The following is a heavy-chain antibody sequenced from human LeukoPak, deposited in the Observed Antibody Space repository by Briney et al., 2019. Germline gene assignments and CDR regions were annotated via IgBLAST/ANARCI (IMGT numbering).Heavy chain of an antibody. Sequence: GASVKVSCKASGYTFTSYYMHWVRQAPGQGLEWMGWINPNSGGTNYAQKFQGRVTMTRDTSISTAYMELSRLRSDDTAVYYCARYGKGIAARSGWFDPWGQGTLVTVSS. CDR2: INPNSGGT. CDR3: ARYGKGIAARSGWFDP. D-gene: IGHD6-13*01. J-gene: IGHJ5*02. CDR1: GYTFTSYY. V-gene: IGHV1-2*02.